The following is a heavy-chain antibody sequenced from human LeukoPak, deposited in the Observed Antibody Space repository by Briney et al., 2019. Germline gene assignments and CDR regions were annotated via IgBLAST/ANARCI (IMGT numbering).Heavy chain of an antibody. Sequence: PSETLSLTCAVYGGSFSGYYWSWMRQPPGKGLEWIGEINHSGSTNYKPSLKSRVTISVDKSKNQFSLKLSSVTAADTAVYYCARGYVGIRFLEWLYIFDYWGQGTLVTVSS. CDR1: GGSFSGYY. D-gene: IGHD3-3*01. V-gene: IGHV4-34*01. CDR3: ARGYVGIRFLEWLYIFDY. CDR2: INHSGST. J-gene: IGHJ4*02.